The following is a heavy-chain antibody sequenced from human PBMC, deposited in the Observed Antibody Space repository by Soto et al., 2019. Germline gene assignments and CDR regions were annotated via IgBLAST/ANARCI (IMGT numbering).Heavy chain of an antibody. J-gene: IGHJ4*02. CDR2: ISYDGSNK. CDR1: GFTFSSYA. V-gene: IGHV3-30-3*01. Sequence: GGSLRLSCAASGFTFSSYAMHWVRQAPGKGLEWVAVISYDGSNKYYADSVKGRFTISRDNSKNTLYLQMNSLRAEDTAVYYCARDLYDFWSGYHFDYWGQGTLVTVSS. CDR3: ARDLYDFWSGYHFDY. D-gene: IGHD3-3*01.